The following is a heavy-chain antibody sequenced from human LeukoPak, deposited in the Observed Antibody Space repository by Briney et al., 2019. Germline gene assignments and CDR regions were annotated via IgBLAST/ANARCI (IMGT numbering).Heavy chain of an antibody. CDR3: ARGYDFENWFDP. D-gene: IGHD3-3*01. Sequence: RTSETLSLTCTVSGGSISSYYWSWIRQPPGKGLEWIGYIYYSGSTNYNPSLKSRVTISVDTSKNQFSLKLSSVTAADTAVYYCARGYDFENWFDPWGQGTLVTVSS. CDR1: GGSISSYY. CDR2: IYYSGST. V-gene: IGHV4-59*01. J-gene: IGHJ5*02.